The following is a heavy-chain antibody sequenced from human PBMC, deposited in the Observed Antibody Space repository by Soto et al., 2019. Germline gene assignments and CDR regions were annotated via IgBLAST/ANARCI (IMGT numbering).Heavy chain of an antibody. CDR2: IWYDGSNK. Sequence: QVQLVESGGGVVQPGRSLRLSCAASGFTFSSYGMHWVRQAPGKGLEWVAVIWYDGSNKYYADSVKGRFTISRDNSKNTLYEQRKSPRAEDTAVYYCARGEGGRSHYYCDGMDVWGQGPTVTVSS. V-gene: IGHV3-33*01. D-gene: IGHD1-26*01. CDR3: ARGEGGRSHYYCDGMDV. CDR1: GFTFSSYG. J-gene: IGHJ6*02.